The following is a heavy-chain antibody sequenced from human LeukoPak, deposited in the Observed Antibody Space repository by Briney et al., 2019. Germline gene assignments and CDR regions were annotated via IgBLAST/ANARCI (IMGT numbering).Heavy chain of an antibody. CDR2: IKSKTDGGTT. CDR3: MASTSRYCSGGGCYPFRQVGVYYYYMDV. V-gene: IGHV3-15*01. J-gene: IGHJ6*03. Sequence: GGSLRLSCAASEFTFSNAWMSWVRQAPGKGLEWVGRIKSKTDGGTTDYAAPVKGRFTISRDDSKNTLYLQMNSLKTEDTAVYYCMASTSRYCSGGGCYPFRQVGVYYYYMDVWGKGTTVTVSS. D-gene: IGHD2-15*01. CDR1: EFTFSNAW.